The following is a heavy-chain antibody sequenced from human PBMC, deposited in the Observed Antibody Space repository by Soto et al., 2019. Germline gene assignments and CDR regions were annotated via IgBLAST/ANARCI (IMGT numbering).Heavy chain of an antibody. CDR3: ARIAVAGTRFAY. Sequence: QVQLQESGPGLVKPSGTLSLTCAVSGGSISSSNWWSWVRQPPGKGLEWIGEIYHSGSTNYNPSLKRRVTISVDKPTNQFSLKLSSVTAADTAVYHCARIAVAGTRFAYWGQGTLVTVSS. J-gene: IGHJ4*02. CDR2: IYHSGST. V-gene: IGHV4-4*02. D-gene: IGHD6-19*01. CDR1: GGSISSSNW.